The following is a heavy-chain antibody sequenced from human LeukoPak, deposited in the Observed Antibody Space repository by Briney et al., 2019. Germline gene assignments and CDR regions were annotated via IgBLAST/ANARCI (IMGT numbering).Heavy chain of an antibody. CDR1: GYTFTGYY. V-gene: IGHV1-2*02. D-gene: IGHD2-15*01. CDR2: INPNSGGT. J-gene: IGHJ5*02. Sequence: ASVKVSCKASGYTFTGYYMHWMRQAPGQGPEWMGWINPNSGGTSYAQKFQDRVTMTTDTSTSTAYMELRSLRSDDTAVYYCARGYCSGGSCWWFDPWGQGTLVTVSS. CDR3: ARGYCSGGSCWWFDP.